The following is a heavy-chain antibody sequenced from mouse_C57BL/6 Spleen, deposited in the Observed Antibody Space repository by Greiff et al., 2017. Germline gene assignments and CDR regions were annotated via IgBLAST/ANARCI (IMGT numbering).Heavy chain of an antibody. D-gene: IGHD3-2*02. CDR2: IDPENGDT. CDR3: TTLDSSGPWFAY. CDR1: GFNIKDDY. V-gene: IGHV14-4*01. Sequence: VQLQQSGAELVRPGASVKLSCTASGFNIKDDYMHWVKQRPEQGLEWIGWIDPENGDTEYASKFQGKATITADTSSNTAYLQLSSLTSEDTAVYYCTTLDSSGPWFAYWGQGTLVTVSA. J-gene: IGHJ3*01.